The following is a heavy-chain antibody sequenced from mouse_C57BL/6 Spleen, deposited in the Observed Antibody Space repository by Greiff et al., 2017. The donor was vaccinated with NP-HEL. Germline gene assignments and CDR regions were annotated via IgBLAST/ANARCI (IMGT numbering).Heavy chain of an antibody. D-gene: IGHD2-3*01. CDR2: IYPGDGDT. Sequence: VQLKESGAELVKPGASVKISCKASGYAFSSYWMNWVKQRPGKGLEWIGQIYPGDGDTNYNGKFKGKATLTADKSSSTAYMQLSSLTSEDSAVYFCARSRGYYVDWYFDVWGTGTTVTVSS. CDR3: ARSRGYYVDWYFDV. V-gene: IGHV1-80*01. CDR1: GYAFSSYW. J-gene: IGHJ1*03.